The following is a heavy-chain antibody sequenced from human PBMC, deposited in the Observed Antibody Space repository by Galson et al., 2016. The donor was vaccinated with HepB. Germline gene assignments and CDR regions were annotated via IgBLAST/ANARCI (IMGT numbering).Heavy chain of an antibody. CDR1: GYSFSSYW. V-gene: IGHV5-10-1*01. D-gene: IGHD3-22*01. CDR2: IDPSDSYT. CDR3: ARHGNSDSRGGYFDY. J-gene: IGHJ4*02. Sequence: QSGAEVKKPGESLRISCKGSGYSFSSYWISWVRQVPGKRLEWMGTIDPSDSYTNYSPSSLGHVAIPSDKSLSTAYLQWSSLKASDTAIYYCARHGNSDSRGGYFDYWGQGTLVTVSS.